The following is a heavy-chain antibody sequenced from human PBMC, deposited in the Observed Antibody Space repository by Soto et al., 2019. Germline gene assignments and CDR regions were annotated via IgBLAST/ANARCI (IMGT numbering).Heavy chain of an antibody. V-gene: IGHV1-69*08. Sequence: SVKVSCKVSGDTFSTYSISWVRQAPGQGLEWLGGIIPILGTPSYAQRFQDRVTITADKSTSTAYMELSSLRSEDTAVYYCARERSRYDRSGYYRPDYWGQGTLVTVSS. CDR3: ARERSRYDRSGYYRPDY. D-gene: IGHD3-22*01. J-gene: IGHJ4*02. CDR2: IIPILGTP. CDR1: GDTFSTYS.